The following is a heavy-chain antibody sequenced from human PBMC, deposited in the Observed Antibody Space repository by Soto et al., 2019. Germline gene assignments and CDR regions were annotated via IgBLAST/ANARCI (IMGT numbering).Heavy chain of an antibody. V-gene: IGHV3-23*01. CDR1: GFTFSSYA. CDR3: AKVGGYCSGGSCYYPPDY. Sequence: GGSLRLSCAASGFTFSSYAMSWVRQAPGKGLEWVSAISGSGGSTYYADSVKGRFTISRDNSKNTLYLQMNSLRAEDTAVYYGAKVGGYCSGGSCYYPPDYWGQGTLVTVSS. CDR2: ISGSGGST. J-gene: IGHJ4*02. D-gene: IGHD2-15*01.